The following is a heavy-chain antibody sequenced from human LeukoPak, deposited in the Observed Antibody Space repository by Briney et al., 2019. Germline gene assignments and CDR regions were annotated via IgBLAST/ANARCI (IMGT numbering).Heavy chain of an antibody. CDR3: AKYAYSSSWEYYFDY. J-gene: IGHJ4*02. V-gene: IGHV3-23*01. D-gene: IGHD6-13*01. CDR2: IRGNGGST. CDR1: GFTFSSYA. Sequence: GGSLRLSCAASGFTFSSYAMSWVRQAPGNGLEWVSGIRGNGGSTYYAASVKGRFTISRDNSRNTLYLQMNSLRAEDTAIYYCAKYAYSSSWEYYFDYWGQGTLVTVSS.